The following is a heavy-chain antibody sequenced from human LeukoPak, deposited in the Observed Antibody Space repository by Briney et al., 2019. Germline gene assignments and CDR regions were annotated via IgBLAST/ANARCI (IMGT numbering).Heavy chain of an antibody. D-gene: IGHD5-18*01. V-gene: IGHV4-59*12. Sequence: PSETLSLTCTVSGGSMNNYYWTWIRQPPGKGLEWIGYIYYSGSTNYNPPLKSRVTISVDTSKNQFSLKLSSVTAADTAVYYCATTGGSYGYRDYWGQGTLVTVSS. CDR2: IYYSGST. CDR3: ATTGGSYGYRDY. CDR1: GGSMNNYY. J-gene: IGHJ4*02.